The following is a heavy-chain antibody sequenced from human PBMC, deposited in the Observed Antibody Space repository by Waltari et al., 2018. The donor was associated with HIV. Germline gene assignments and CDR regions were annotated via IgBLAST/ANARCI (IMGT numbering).Heavy chain of an antibody. CDR1: GFTFSSYW. Sequence: EVQLVESGGGLVQPGGSLRLSCAASGFTFSSYWMHWVRQAPGKGLVWVSRINSDGSSTSYADSVKGRFTISRDNAKNTLYLQMNSLRAEDTAVYYCARGSVGIAAADALDYWGQGTLVTVSS. CDR2: INSDGSST. CDR3: ARGSVGIAAADALDY. V-gene: IGHV3-74*01. J-gene: IGHJ4*02. D-gene: IGHD6-13*01.